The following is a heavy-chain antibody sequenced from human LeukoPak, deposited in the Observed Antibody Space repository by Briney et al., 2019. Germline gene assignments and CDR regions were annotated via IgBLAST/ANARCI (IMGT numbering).Heavy chain of an antibody. CDR3: ARDTGYYYDSSGYYPEGNYFDY. D-gene: IGHD3-22*01. J-gene: IGHJ4*02. V-gene: IGHV1-69*13. Sequence: AASVKVSCKASGGTFSSYAISWVRQAPGQGLEWMGGIIPIFGTANYAQKFQGRVTITADESTSTAYMELRSLRSDDTAVYYCARDTGYYYDSSGYYPEGNYFDYWGQGTLVTVSS. CDR2: IIPIFGTA. CDR1: GGTFSSYA.